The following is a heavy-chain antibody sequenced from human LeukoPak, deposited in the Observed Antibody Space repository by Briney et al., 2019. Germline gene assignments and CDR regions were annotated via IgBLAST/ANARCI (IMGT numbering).Heavy chain of an antibody. J-gene: IGHJ4*02. CDR1: GGTFSSYA. CDR2: IIPISGTT. Sequence: RASVKVSCKTSGGTFSSYAISWVRQAPGQGLEWMGGIIPISGTTNNAQKFQGRVTITADESTSTAYMELSRLRSEDTAVYYCARVGYCSSTSCQYFDYWGQGTLVTVSS. D-gene: IGHD2-2*01. CDR3: ARVGYCSSTSCQYFDY. V-gene: IGHV1-69*13.